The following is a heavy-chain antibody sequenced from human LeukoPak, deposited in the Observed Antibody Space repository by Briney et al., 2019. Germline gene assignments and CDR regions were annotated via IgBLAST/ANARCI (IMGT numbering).Heavy chain of an antibody. CDR1: GFTISSYA. D-gene: IGHD3-22*01. V-gene: IGHV3-23*01. J-gene: IGHJ4*02. CDR2: TSATGGSS. CDR3: AKGAGRDHYDSSGRFYYFDY. Sequence: PGGSLRLSCAASGFTISSYAMSWVRQAPGKGLEWVSATSATGGSSYYADSVKGRFTISRDNSKNRLYLQMNSLRAEDTALYYCAKGAGRDHYDSSGRFYYFDYWGQGTLVTVSS.